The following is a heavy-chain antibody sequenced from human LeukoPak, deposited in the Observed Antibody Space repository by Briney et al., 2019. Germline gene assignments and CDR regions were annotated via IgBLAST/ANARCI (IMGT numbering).Heavy chain of an antibody. Sequence: VASVKVSCKASGGTFSSYAISWVRQAPGQGLEWMGGIIPIFGTANYAQKFQGRVTITADESTSTAYMELSSLRSEDTAMYYCARGELPYYYDSSGYYALNYWGQGTLVTVSS. CDR3: ARGELPYYYDSSGYYALNY. J-gene: IGHJ4*02. V-gene: IGHV1-69*13. CDR2: IIPIFGTA. CDR1: GGTFSSYA. D-gene: IGHD3-22*01.